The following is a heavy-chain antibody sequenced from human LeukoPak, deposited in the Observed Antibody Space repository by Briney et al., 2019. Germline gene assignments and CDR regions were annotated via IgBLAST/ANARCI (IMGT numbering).Heavy chain of an antibody. CDR3: AKEFNRGLPDY. Sequence: GGSLRLSCAASGFTFSTYGMHWVRQAPGKGLEWVAVISYDGSNEYYADSVKGRFTISRDNSKNTLYLQMSSLRAGDTAVYYCAKEFNRGLPDYWGQGTLVTVPS. J-gene: IGHJ4*02. CDR1: GFTFSTYG. D-gene: IGHD2-21*01. V-gene: IGHV3-30*18. CDR2: ISYDGSNE.